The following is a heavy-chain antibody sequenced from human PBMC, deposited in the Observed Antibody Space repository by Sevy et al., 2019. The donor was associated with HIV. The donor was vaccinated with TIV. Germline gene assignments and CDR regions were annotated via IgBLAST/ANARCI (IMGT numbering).Heavy chain of an antibody. CDR2: ISSAGSNK. CDR1: GLTFSSHA. CDR3: TRDAGYSIASSTSDY. J-gene: IGHJ4*02. Sequence: GGALRLSCAASGLTFSSHAMHWVRQAPGKGLEWVAVISSAGSNKCYADSVKGRFTISRDNPKNTLYLQMNSLRPEDTAVYYCTRDAGYSIASSTSDYWGQGTLVTVSS. D-gene: IGHD6-13*01. V-gene: IGHV3-30-3*01.